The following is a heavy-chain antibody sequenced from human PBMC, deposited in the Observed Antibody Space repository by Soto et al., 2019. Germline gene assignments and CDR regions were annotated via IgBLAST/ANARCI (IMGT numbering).Heavy chain of an antibody. CDR1: GGTFSSYT. CDR2: IIPILGIA. J-gene: IGHJ6*02. Sequence: QVQLVQSGAEVKKPGSSVKVSCKASGGTFSSYTISWVRQAPGQGLEWMGRIIPILGIANYAQKFQGRVTITADQSTSTAYMELSSLRSEDTGVYYCARGGECSGGSCYPEYYYGMDVWGQGTTVTVSS. V-gene: IGHV1-69*02. CDR3: ARGGECSGGSCYPEYYYGMDV. D-gene: IGHD2-15*01.